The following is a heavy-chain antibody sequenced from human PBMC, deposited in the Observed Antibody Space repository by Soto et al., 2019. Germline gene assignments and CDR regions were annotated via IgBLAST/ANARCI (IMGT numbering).Heavy chain of an antibody. D-gene: IGHD3-22*01. CDR3: ARGNSSGYLRLYYYGMDV. Sequence: PSETLSLTCTVSGGSISSGGYYWSWIRRHPGKGLEWIGYIYYSGSTYYNPSLKSRVTISADTSKNQFSLKLSSVTAADTAVYYCARGNSSGYLRLYYYGMDVWGQGTTVTVSS. V-gene: IGHV4-31*03. J-gene: IGHJ6*02. CDR2: IYYSGST. CDR1: GGSISSGGYY.